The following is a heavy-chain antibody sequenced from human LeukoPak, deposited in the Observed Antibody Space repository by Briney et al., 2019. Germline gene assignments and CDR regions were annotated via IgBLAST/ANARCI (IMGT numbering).Heavy chain of an antibody. CDR1: GFTFSSYA. CDR2: ISYDGSNK. J-gene: IGHJ4*02. D-gene: IGHD6-19*01. CDR3: ARDLIAVAGTGDY. Sequence: HPGGSLRLSCAASGFTFSSYAMHWVRQAPGKGLEWVAVISYDGSNKYYADSVKGRFTISRDNSKNTLYLQMNSLRAEDTAVYYCARDLIAVAGTGDYWGQGTLVTVSS. V-gene: IGHV3-30-3*01.